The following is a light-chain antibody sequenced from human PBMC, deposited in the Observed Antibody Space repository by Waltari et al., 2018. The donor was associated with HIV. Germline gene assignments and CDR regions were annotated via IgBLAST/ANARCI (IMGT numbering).Light chain of an antibody. CDR2: GAS. CDR1: QSVSSY. J-gene: IGKJ4*01. V-gene: IGKV3-15*01. CDR3: QQYNKWSRGT. Sequence: EVVMTQSPATLSVSPGERATLSCRASQSVSSYLAWYQQKPGQAHRRLIYGASTRATGIPSSFVGSGFVTDFNLAISSLQSEDFAVYFGQQYNKWSRGTFGGGTKVEVK.